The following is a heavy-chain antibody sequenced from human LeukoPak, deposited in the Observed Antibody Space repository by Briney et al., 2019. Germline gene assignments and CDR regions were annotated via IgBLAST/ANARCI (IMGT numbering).Heavy chain of an antibody. V-gene: IGHV4-59*01. Sequence: NPSETLSLTCTVSGGSIRSYYWSWIRQPPGKGLEWIAYMYYSGSTNYNPSLKSRVTISVDTSKNQFSLKLSSVTAADTAVYYCARGYSSGWSNYWGQGTLVTV. J-gene: IGHJ4*02. CDR2: MYYSGST. CDR1: GGSIRSYY. D-gene: IGHD6-19*01. CDR3: ARGYSSGWSNY.